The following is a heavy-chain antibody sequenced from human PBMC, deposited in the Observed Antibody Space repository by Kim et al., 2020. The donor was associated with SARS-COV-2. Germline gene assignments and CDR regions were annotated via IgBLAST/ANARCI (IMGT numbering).Heavy chain of an antibody. J-gene: IGHJ4*01. CDR2: VSGTGATT. Sequence: GGSLRLSCTGTGFSFRTYAISWVRQVPGRGLEWLSSVSGTGATTYYADSVKGRFTISRQNVKDLVHLQLNSLRVEDTAIYYCAKEREWGSAEGEWDYLG. CDR3: AKEREWGSAEGEWDY. CDR1: GFSFRTYA. V-gene: IGHV3-23*01. D-gene: IGHD3-10*01.